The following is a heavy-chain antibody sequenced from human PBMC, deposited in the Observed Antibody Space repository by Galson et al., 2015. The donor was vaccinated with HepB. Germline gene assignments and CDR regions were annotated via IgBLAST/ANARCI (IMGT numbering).Heavy chain of an antibody. J-gene: IGHJ6*03. CDR3: VRVALKWFRENDYYMDV. CDR2: ISSRSVTK. Sequence: SLRLSCAVSGFTFSSYNMKWVRQAPGKGLEWVSHISSRSVTKDYADSVRGRFTISRDNAKRLLYLNMKSLRDEDTAVYYCVRVALKWFRENDYYMDVWGKGTTVIVSS. V-gene: IGHV3-48*02. D-gene: IGHD3-10*01. CDR1: GFTFSSYN.